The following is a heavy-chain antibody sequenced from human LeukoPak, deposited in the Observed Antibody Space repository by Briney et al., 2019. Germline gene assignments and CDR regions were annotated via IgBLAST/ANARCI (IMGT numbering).Heavy chain of an antibody. Sequence: GGSLRLSCAASGFTFSSYWMSWVRQAPGGGLEWVANIKQDGSEKNYVDSVKGRFTISRDNAKNSLYLQMNSLRAEDTAVYYCARDRTYYDFWSGYYRGPFDYWGQGTLVTVSS. CDR2: IKQDGSEK. CDR3: ARDRTYYDFWSGYYRGPFDY. J-gene: IGHJ4*02. D-gene: IGHD3-3*01. CDR1: GFTFSSYW. V-gene: IGHV3-7*01.